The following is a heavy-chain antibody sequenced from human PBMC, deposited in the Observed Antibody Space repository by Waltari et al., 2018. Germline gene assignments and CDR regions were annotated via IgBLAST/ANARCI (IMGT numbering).Heavy chain of an antibody. Sequence: QVQLQESGPGLVKPSQTLSLTCTVPGGSISSCSYYRSWTRQPAGKGLEWIGRIYTSGSTNYNPALKSRVTISVDTSKNQFSLKLSSVTAADTAVYYCAREGRGYSGYEAYYYYGMDVWGQGTTVTVSS. J-gene: IGHJ6*02. CDR3: AREGRGYSGYEAYYYYGMDV. D-gene: IGHD5-12*01. V-gene: IGHV4-61*02. CDR2: IYTSGST. CDR1: GGSISSCSYY.